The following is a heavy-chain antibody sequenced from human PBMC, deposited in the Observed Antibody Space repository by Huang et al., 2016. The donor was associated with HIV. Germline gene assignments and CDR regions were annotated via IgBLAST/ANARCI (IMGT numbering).Heavy chain of an antibody. J-gene: IGHJ6*03. Sequence: DVQLVESGGGLVQPGRSLRLSCTASGFTFGDYAMSWFRQAPGEGVVWVGLMKSKAYGGTTQYASSVKDRFIISRDDSKGIAYLQMNSLKTEDTAVYYCLIYSHMDVWGKGTTVSVSS. CDR1: GFTFGDYA. V-gene: IGHV3-49*03. CDR2: MKSKAYGGTT. CDR3: LIYSHMDV.